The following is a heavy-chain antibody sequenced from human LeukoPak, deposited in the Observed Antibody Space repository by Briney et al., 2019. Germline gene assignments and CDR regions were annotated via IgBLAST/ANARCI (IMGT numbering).Heavy chain of an antibody. D-gene: IGHD3-22*01. V-gene: IGHV1-46*01. J-gene: IGHJ4*02. CDR1: GYTFTSYY. Sequence: ASVKVSCKASGYTFTSYYMHWVRQAPGQGLEWMGIINPSGGSTSYAQKFQGGVTMTRDMSTSTVYMELSSLRSEDTAVYYCARVPKAAVITTSYFDYWGQGTLVTVSS. CDR2: INPSGGST. CDR3: ARVPKAAVITTSYFDY.